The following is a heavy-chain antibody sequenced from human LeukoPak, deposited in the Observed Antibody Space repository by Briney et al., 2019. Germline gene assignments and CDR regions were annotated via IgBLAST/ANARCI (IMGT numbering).Heavy chain of an antibody. CDR2: ISSSGSFL. D-gene: IGHD3-3*01. Sequence: GGSLRLSCAASGFTFSRYAMYWVRQAPGKGLEWVSSISSSGSFLYYADSVKVGFTISRDNAKNSLYLQMNSLRVEDTAVYFCARGLFGVINPTDYWGQGNLVTVSS. V-gene: IGHV3-21*01. J-gene: IGHJ4*02. CDR3: ARGLFGVINPTDY. CDR1: GFTFSRYA.